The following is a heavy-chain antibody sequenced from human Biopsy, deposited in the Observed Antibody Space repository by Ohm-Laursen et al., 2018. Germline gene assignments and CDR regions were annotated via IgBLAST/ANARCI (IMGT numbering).Heavy chain of an antibody. D-gene: IGHD6-19*01. CDR2: IYDRGSTA. CDR3: ARGMRSSGWPYFDS. V-gene: IGHV4-61*01. J-gene: IGHJ4*02. Sequence: SQTLSLTWTVSGDSVSSGSFYWTWIRQPPGQGLEYIGYIYDRGSTANYNPSLESRVTMSVDIPKNQFSLKLSSVTAADTAIYYCARGMRSSGWPYFDSWGQGTLVTVSS. CDR1: GDSVSSGSFY.